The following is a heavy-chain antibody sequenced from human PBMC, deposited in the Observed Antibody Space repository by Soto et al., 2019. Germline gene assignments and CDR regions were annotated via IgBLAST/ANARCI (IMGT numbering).Heavy chain of an antibody. V-gene: IGHV4-39*01. CDR2: VSYSGST. D-gene: IGHD6-19*01. CDR3: ARLNGWSRHNWFDP. Sequence: SETLSLTCTVSGGSINSSTYYWGWIRPPPGKGLEWIASVSYSGSTYFNPSLKSRLTISVDTHKNQFCLKLTSVTAAYTAVYYCARLNGWSRHNWFDPWGQGTLVTVSS. J-gene: IGHJ5*02. CDR1: GGSINSSTYY.